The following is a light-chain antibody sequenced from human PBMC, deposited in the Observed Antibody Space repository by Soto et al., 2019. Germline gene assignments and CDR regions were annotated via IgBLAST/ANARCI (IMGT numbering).Light chain of an antibody. CDR3: QQYGSSPRT. J-gene: IGKJ1*01. CDR1: QSVSSSY. CDR2: GAS. Sequence: IVLTQSPGTLSLSPGERATLSCRASQSVSSSYLAWYQQKPGQAPRRLIYGASSRDTGIPDRFSGSGSGTDFTLTISRVEAEDFGVYYCQQYGSSPRTFGQGTKVDI. V-gene: IGKV3-20*01.